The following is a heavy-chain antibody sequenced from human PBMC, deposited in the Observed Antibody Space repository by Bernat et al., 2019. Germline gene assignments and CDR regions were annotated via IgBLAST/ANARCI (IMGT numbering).Heavy chain of an antibody. Sequence: QVQLVQSGAEVKKPGASVKVSCKASGYTFSSYAISWVRQAPGQGLEWMGGIIPIFGTANYAQKFQGRVTITADESTSTAYMELSSLRSEDTAVYYCARVGNWGIYYYYYMDVWGKGTTVTVSS. D-gene: IGHD7-27*01. J-gene: IGHJ6*03. CDR2: IIPIFGTA. CDR1: GYTFSSYA. CDR3: ARVGNWGIYYYYYMDV. V-gene: IGHV1-69*01.